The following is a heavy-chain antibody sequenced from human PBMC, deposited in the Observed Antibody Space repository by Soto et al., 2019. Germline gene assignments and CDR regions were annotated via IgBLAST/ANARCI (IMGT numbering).Heavy chain of an antibody. D-gene: IGHD2-21*02. Sequence: GASVKVSCKASGYTFTSYGISWVRQAPGQGLEWMGWISAYNGNTNYAQKLQGRVTMTTDTSTSTAYMELRSLRSDDTAVYYCARFSTSVVTAISALGHWGQGTLVTVS. J-gene: IGHJ1*01. CDR3: ARFSTSVVTAISALGH. V-gene: IGHV1-18*04. CDR1: GYTFTSYG. CDR2: ISAYNGNT.